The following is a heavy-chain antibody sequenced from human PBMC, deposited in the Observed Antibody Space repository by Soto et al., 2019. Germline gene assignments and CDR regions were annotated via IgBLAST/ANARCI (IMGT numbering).Heavy chain of an antibody. CDR1: GFTLSSYA. CDR2: ISGSGGST. D-gene: IGHD3-22*01. J-gene: IGHJ6*02. CDR3: AKDLGSDYDSSCYPRIYYYYGMDV. V-gene: IGHV3-23*01. Sequence: GGSLRLSCAASGFTLSSYAMSWVRQAPGKGLEWVSAISGSGGSTYYADSVKGRFTISRDNSKNTLYLQMNSLRAEDTAVYYCAKDLGSDYDSSCYPRIYYYYGMDVWGQGTTVTGS.